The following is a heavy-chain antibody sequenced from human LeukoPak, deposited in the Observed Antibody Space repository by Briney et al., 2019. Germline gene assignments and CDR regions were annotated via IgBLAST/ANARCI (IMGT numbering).Heavy chain of an antibody. J-gene: IGHJ4*02. CDR1: GGSISSGDYY. CDR2: IYYSGST. Sequence: SETLSLTCTVSGGSISSGDYYWSWIRQPPGKGLEWIGYIYYSGSTYYNPSLKSRVTISVDTSKNQFSLKLSSVTAADTAVYYCARTSGYDYSYFDYWGQGTLVTASS. D-gene: IGHD5-12*01. CDR3: ARTSGYDYSYFDY. V-gene: IGHV4-30-4*01.